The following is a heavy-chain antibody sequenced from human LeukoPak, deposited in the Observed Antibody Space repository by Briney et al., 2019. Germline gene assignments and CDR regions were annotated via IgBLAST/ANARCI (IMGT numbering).Heavy chain of an antibody. CDR2: ISESGHIK. D-gene: IGHD5-24*01. CDR1: GFNLTSPE. J-gene: IGHJ4*02. Sequence: PGGSLRLSCEVSGFNLTSPEISWVRQTPGKGLEWISYISESGHIKYYADSVKGRFTISRDNARNAVCLRMNSLRAEDTAVYYCARARDGYNSGFDYWGQGTLVTVSS. V-gene: IGHV3-48*03. CDR3: ARARDGYNSGFDY.